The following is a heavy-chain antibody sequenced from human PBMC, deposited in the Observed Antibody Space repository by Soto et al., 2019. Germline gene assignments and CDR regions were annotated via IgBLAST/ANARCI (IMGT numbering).Heavy chain of an antibody. CDR3: AHRWHSSGGVIYYFDY. J-gene: IGHJ4*02. CDR1: GFSLSTSGVG. D-gene: IGHD3-16*02. Sequence: QITLKESGPTLVKPTQTLTLTCTFSGFSLSTSGVGVGWIRQPPGKALEWLALIYWDDDKRYSPSLKRRLTITKDTSKNQVVLTMTNMDPVDTATYYCAHRWHSSGGVIYYFDYWCQGTLVTVSS. CDR2: IYWDDDK. V-gene: IGHV2-5*02.